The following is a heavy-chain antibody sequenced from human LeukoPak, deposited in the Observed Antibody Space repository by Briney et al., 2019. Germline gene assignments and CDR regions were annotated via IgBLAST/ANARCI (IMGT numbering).Heavy chain of an antibody. J-gene: IGHJ6*02. CDR1: GFSFSRHE. Sequence: GGSLTLSCGVSGFSFSRHEMNWVRQAPGKGLGWVAHISATGATIYYADFVGGRFTISKDHANSSLYLRMNSLRAEDSAGYYCAAQYGAGSLFYFYAMDVWGQGTTVTVSS. CDR2: ISATGATI. D-gene: IGHD3-10*01. CDR3: AAQYGAGSLFYFYAMDV. V-gene: IGHV3-48*03.